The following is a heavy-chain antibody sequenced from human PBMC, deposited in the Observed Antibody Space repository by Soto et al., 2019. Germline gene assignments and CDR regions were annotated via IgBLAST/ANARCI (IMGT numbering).Heavy chain of an antibody. CDR2: IIPIFGTA. D-gene: IGHD3-3*01. Sequence: SVTVSCTASGGTFSSYAISWVRQAPGQGLEWMGGIIPIFGTANYAQKFQGRVTITADESTSTAYMELSSLRSEDTAVYYCARADVLRFLEWFIPPYYYYGMDVWGQGTTVTVSS. J-gene: IGHJ6*02. CDR3: ARADVLRFLEWFIPPYYYYGMDV. CDR1: GGTFSSYA. V-gene: IGHV1-69*13.